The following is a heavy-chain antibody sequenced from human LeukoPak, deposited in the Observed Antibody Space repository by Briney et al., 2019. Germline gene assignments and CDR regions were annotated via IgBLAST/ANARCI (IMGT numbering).Heavy chain of an antibody. V-gene: IGHV4-61*01. D-gene: IGHD3-10*01. CDR1: GGSVSSGSYY. CDR2: IYYSGST. J-gene: IGHJ5*02. Sequence: SETLSLTCTVSGGSVSSGSYYWSWIRQPPGKGLEWIGYIYYSGSTNYNPSLKSRVTISVDTSKNQFSLKLSSVTAADTAVYYCAREGPGWFGELRNWFDPWGQGTLVTVSS. CDR3: AREGPGWFGELRNWFDP.